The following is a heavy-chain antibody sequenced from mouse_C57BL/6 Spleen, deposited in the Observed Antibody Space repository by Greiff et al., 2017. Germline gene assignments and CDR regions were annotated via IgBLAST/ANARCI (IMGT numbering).Heavy chain of an antibody. CDR3: ARQGLLPWYFDV. V-gene: IGHV5-9*01. D-gene: IGHD2-3*01. J-gene: IGHJ1*03. CDR2: ISGGGGNT. CDR1: GFTFSSYT. Sequence: DVMLVESGGGLVKPGGSLKLSCAASGFTFSSYTMSWVRQTPEQRLEWVAPISGGGGNTYYPDSVKGRFTISRDNAKNTLDLQMSSLRSEDTALYYCARQGLLPWYFDVWGTGTTVTVSS.